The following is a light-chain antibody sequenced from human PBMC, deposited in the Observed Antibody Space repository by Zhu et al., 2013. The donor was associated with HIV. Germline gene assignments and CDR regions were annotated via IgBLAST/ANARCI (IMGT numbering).Light chain of an antibody. CDR3: QQSNGYPQS. V-gene: IGKV1-13*02. CDR1: QGISSA. J-gene: IGKJ2*03. Sequence: AIQLTQSPSSLSASVGDRVTITCRASQGISSALAWYQQRPGKAPQMLIYGASNLQSGVPSRFSGSGSGTEFSLTISSLQPEDFATYYCQQSNGYPQSFGQGTKLE. CDR2: GAS.